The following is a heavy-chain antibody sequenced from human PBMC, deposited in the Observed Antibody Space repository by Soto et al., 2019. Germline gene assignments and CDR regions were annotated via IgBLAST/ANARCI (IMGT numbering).Heavy chain of an antibody. J-gene: IGHJ6*02. CDR3: AKDGSSGYVVYYYGMDV. D-gene: IGHD3-22*01. CDR2: ISGSGGST. CDR1: GFTFSSYA. Sequence: SLRLSCAASGFTFSSYAMSWVRQAPGKGLEWVSAISGSGGSTYYADSVKGRFTISRDNSKNTLYLQMNSLRAEDTAVYYCAKDGSSGYVVYYYGMDVWGQGTTVTVSS. V-gene: IGHV3-23*01.